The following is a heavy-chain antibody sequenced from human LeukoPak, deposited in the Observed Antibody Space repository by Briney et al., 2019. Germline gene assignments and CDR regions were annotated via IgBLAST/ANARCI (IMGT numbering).Heavy chain of an antibody. D-gene: IGHD7-27*01. J-gene: IGHJ6*02. CDR3: AKSSLGYGMDV. V-gene: IGHV3-23*01. CDR2: ISGSAGST. CDR1: GFPFSTYA. Sequence: GGSLRLSCALSGFPFSTYAMTWVRQAPGKGLEWVSAISGSAGSTYYADSVKGRFTISRDKSKNTLYLQMNSLRAEDTALYYCAKSSLGYGMDVWGQGTTVTVSS.